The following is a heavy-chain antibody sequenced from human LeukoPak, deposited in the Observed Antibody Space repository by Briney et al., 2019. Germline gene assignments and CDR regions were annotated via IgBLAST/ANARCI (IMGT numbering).Heavy chain of an antibody. CDR2: IYHSGST. Sequence: PSETLSLTCALSGGSIISGGYSWSWIRQPPGKGLEWIGYIYHSGSTYYNPSLKSRVTMSLDRSKNQFSLKVSSVTAADTAVYYCAGLTTTAWYFDLWGRGTLVTASS. CDR3: AGLTTTAWYFDL. D-gene: IGHD1-26*01. V-gene: IGHV4-30-2*01. J-gene: IGHJ2*01. CDR1: GGSIISGGYS.